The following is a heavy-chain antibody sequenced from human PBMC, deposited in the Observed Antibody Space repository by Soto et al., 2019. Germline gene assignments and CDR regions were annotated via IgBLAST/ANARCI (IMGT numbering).Heavy chain of an antibody. CDR3: AHTLYGSGSYYSGVDAFDI. V-gene: IGHV2-5*02. J-gene: IGHJ3*02. CDR2: SYWDDDK. Sequence: QITLKESGPTLVKPTQTLTLTCTFSGFSLSTSGVGVGWIRQPPGKALEWLALSYWDDDKRYSPSLKSRLTITKDTSKNQVVLTITNMDTVDTATYYCAHTLYGSGSYYSGVDAFDIWGQGTMVTVSS. D-gene: IGHD3-10*01. CDR1: GFSLSTSGVG.